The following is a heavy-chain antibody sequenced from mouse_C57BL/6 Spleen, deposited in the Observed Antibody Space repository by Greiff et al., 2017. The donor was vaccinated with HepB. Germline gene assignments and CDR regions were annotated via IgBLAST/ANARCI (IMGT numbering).Heavy chain of an antibody. CDR1: GFTFSSYG. V-gene: IGHV5-6*01. CDR2: ISSGGSYT. Sequence: EVKLVESGGDLVKPGGSLKLSCAASGFTFSSYGMSWVRQTPDKRLEWVATISSGGSYTYYPDSVKGRFTISRDNAKNTLYLQMSSLKSEDTAMYYCARHDVRAWYFDVWGTGTTVTVAS. J-gene: IGHJ1*03. D-gene: IGHD2-14*01. CDR3: ARHDVRAWYFDV.